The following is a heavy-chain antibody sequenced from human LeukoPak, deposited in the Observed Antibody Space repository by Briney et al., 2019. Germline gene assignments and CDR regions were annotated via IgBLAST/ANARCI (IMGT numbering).Heavy chain of an antibody. CDR2: IIPILGIA. D-gene: IGHD5-24*01. Sequence: SVKVSCKASGGTFSSHTISWVRQAPGQGLEWMGRIIPILGIANYAQKFQGRVTITADKSTSTAYMELSSLRSEDTAVYYCARGVEMATILDYWGQGTLVTVSS. V-gene: IGHV1-69*02. J-gene: IGHJ4*02. CDR3: ARGVEMATILDY. CDR1: GGTFSSHT.